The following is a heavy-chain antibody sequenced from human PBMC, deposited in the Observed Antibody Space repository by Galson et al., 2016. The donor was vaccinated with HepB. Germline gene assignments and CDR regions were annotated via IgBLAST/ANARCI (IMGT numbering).Heavy chain of an antibody. J-gene: IGHJ5*02. Sequence: SETLSLTCAVYGGSFSGYYWSWIRQPPGKGLEWIGEINHSGSTNYNPSLKSRVTISVDTSKNQFSLKLSSVTATDTAAFYCARQARYNNWFDPWGQGTLVTVSS. CDR1: GGSFSGYY. CDR2: INHSGST. CDR3: ARQARYNNWFDP. V-gene: IGHV4-34*01. D-gene: IGHD5-18*01.